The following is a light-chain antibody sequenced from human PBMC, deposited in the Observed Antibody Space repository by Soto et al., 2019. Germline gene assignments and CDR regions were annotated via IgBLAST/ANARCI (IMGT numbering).Light chain of an antibody. V-gene: IGKV3-20*01. CDR2: GAS. Sequence: EIVLTQSPGTLSLSPGERAVLSCTASQSLSSTSLAWYQQKPGHGPRLLIYGASRRATGIPDRFSAIESGTDLTVTISPLEHEDFAVYFCQQYDTTPWTFGQGTRVE. CDR1: QSLSSTS. CDR3: QQYDTTPWT. J-gene: IGKJ1*01.